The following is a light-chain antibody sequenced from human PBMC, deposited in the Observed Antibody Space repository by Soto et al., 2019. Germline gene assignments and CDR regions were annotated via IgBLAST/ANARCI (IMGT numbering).Light chain of an antibody. Sequence: DILLIQSPATLSASVGDRITITCRASENIFKFLAWYQQRSGSAPNLLIYAAADLEKGVPSRFSGSGSGTEFPLTIDNLQPNDSATYCCQHYHSQSITFGGGTQVDVK. CDR1: ENIFKF. J-gene: IGKJ4*01. CDR2: AAA. CDR3: QHYHSQSIT. V-gene: IGKV1-5*01.